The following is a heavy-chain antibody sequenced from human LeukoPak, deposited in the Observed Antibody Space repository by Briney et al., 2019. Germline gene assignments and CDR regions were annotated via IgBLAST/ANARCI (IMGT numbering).Heavy chain of an antibody. V-gene: IGHV3-20*04. CDR1: GFTFDDYG. Sequence: GGSLRLSCAASGFTFDDYGMSWVRQAPGRGLEWVSGINWNGGSTGYADSVKGRFTISRDNAKNSLYLQMNSLRAEDTALYYCARGGGSGSSLVVWYFDLWGRGTLVTVSS. CDR2: INWNGGST. CDR3: ARGGGSGSSLVVWYFDL. J-gene: IGHJ2*01. D-gene: IGHD3-10*01.